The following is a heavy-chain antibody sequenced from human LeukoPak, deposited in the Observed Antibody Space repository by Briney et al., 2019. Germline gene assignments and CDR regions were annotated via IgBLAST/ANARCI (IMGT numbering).Heavy chain of an antibody. Sequence: GGSLRLSCAASGFTFSSYAMSWVRQAPGKGLEWVSAISGSGGSTYYADSVKGQFTISRDNSKNTLYLQMNSLRAEDTAVYYCAKENLEYVLRYFDLLYWGQGTLVTVSS. CDR2: ISGSGGST. J-gene: IGHJ4*02. CDR1: GFTFSSYA. CDR3: AKENLEYVLRYFDLLY. V-gene: IGHV3-23*01. D-gene: IGHD3-9*01.